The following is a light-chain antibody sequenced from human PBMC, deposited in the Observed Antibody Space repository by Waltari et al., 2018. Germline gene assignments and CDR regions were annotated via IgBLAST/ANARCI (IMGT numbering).Light chain of an antibody. Sequence: DIQMTQSPSSLSASVGDRVAITCRASQTISNYLNRYQQKPGKAPKLLIYGATNLRSGVPSRFSASVSGTDFTLTIRSLQPEDFASYFCHQSFRSPHTFGQGTRVEI. CDR2: GAT. J-gene: IGKJ1*01. CDR1: QTISNY. CDR3: HQSFRSPHT. V-gene: IGKV1-39*01.